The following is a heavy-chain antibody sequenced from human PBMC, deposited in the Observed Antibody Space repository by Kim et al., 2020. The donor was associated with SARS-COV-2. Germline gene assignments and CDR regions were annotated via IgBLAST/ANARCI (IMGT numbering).Heavy chain of an antibody. V-gene: IGHV4-4*09. Sequence: HHNPSLSRRVTISVDTSKNQFSLKLSSVTAADTAVYYCAGTARGANFDYWGRGALVTVSS. D-gene: IGHD1-26*01. CDR3: AGTARGANFDY. J-gene: IGHJ4*02.